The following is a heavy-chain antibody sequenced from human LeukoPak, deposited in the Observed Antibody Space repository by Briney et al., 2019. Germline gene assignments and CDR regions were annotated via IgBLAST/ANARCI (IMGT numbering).Heavy chain of an antibody. Sequence: SVKFSCKASGGTFSSYAISWVRQAPGQGLEWMGGIIPIFGTANYAQKFQGRVTITADESTSTAYMELSSLRSEDTAVYHCASRGSSRDAFDIWGQGTMVTVSS. CDR1: GGTFSSYA. V-gene: IGHV1-69*13. CDR3: ASRGSSRDAFDI. CDR2: IIPIFGTA. J-gene: IGHJ3*02. D-gene: IGHD6-13*01.